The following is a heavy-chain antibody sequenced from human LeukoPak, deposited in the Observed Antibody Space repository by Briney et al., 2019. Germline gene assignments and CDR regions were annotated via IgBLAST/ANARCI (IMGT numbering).Heavy chain of an antibody. CDR2: ISSSSSYI. Sequence: PGGSLRLSCAASGFTFSSYSMNWVRQAPGKGLEWVSPISSSSSYIYYADSVKGRFTISRDNAKNSLYLQMNSLRAEDTAVYYCATDYYDSSGYYQNLYYFDYWGQGTLVTVSS. J-gene: IGHJ4*02. D-gene: IGHD3-22*01. CDR1: GFTFSSYS. CDR3: ATDYYDSSGYYQNLYYFDY. V-gene: IGHV3-21*01.